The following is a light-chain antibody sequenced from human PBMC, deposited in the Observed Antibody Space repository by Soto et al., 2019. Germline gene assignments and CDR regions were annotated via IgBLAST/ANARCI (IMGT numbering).Light chain of an antibody. Sequence: EIVMTQSPATLSVSPGERATLSCRASQSISNNLAWYQQEPGQAPRLLIYGASTRATGIPARFSGSGSGTEITLTISSLQSEDFAVYYCQQYNNWPRTFGQGTKVEIK. J-gene: IGKJ1*01. V-gene: IGKV3-15*01. CDR1: QSISNN. CDR2: GAS. CDR3: QQYNNWPRT.